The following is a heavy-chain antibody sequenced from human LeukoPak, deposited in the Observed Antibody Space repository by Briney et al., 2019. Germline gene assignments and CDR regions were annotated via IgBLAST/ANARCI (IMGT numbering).Heavy chain of an antibody. D-gene: IGHD3-22*01. CDR3: AKEGMIVVVQSYFDY. Sequence: GGSLRLSCAASGFTFSCYAMSWVRQAPGKGLEWVSAISGSGGSTYYADSVKGRFTISRDNSKNTLYLQMNSLRAEDTAVYYCAKEGMIVVVQSYFDYWGQGTLVTVSS. V-gene: IGHV3-23*01. J-gene: IGHJ4*02. CDR2: ISGSGGST. CDR1: GFTFSCYA.